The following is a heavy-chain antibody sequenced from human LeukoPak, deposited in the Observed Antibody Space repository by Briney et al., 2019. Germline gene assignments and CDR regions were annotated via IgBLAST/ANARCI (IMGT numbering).Heavy chain of an antibody. V-gene: IGHV3-48*03. CDR3: ARAVLYYYYGMDV. CDR1: GFTFSSYE. CDR2: ISSSGGTI. J-gene: IGHJ6*02. Sequence: PGGSLRLSCAASGFTFSSYEMNWVRQAPGKGLEWVSYISSSGGTIYYADSAKGRFTISRDNAKNSLYLQMNSLRAEDTAVYYCARAVLYYYYGMDVWGQGTTVTVSS.